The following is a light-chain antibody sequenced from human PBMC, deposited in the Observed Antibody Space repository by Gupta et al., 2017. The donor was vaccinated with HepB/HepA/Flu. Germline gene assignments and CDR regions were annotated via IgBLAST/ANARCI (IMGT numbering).Light chain of an antibody. CDR1: KLGDKY. J-gene: IGLJ2*01. Sequence: SYELPQPPSVSVSPGQTASITCSGDKLGDKYACWYQQKPGQSPVLVIYQDSKRPSGIPERFAGSNSGNTATLTISGTQAMDEADYYCQAWDSRTNVVFGGGTKLTVL. CDR3: QAWDSRTNVV. CDR2: QDS. V-gene: IGLV3-1*01.